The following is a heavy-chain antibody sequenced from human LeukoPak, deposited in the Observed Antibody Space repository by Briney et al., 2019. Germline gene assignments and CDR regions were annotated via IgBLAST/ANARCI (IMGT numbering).Heavy chain of an antibody. V-gene: IGHV4-59*01. CDR1: GDSISSYY. CDR2: IYYSGST. Sequence: SETLSLTCTVSGDSISSYYWSWIRQPPGKGLEWIGYIYYSGSTNYNPSLKSRVTISVDTSKNQFSLKLSSVTAADTAVYYCARRYSSGWSYNWFDPWGQGTLVTVSS. J-gene: IGHJ5*02. CDR3: ARRYSSGWSYNWFDP. D-gene: IGHD6-19*01.